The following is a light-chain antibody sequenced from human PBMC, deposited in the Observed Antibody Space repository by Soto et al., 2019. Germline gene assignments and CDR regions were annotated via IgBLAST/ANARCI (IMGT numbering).Light chain of an antibody. Sequence: AIQLTQSPSSLSASVGDRVTISCRASQGIGNDLAWYQQKPGKAPRLLIFAASNLQSGVPSRFSGSGSSTDFTLTISRLQPEDFATYYCLQLYNFSWTFGQGTKVEIK. CDR2: AAS. CDR1: QGIGND. CDR3: LQLYNFSWT. V-gene: IGKV1-6*01. J-gene: IGKJ1*01.